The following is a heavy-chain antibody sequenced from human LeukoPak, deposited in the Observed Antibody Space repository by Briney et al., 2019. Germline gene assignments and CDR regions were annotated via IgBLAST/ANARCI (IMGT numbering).Heavy chain of an antibody. J-gene: IGHJ3*02. CDR2: ISSSGSTI. Sequence: GGSLRLSCAASGFTFSSYEMNWVRQAPGKGLEWVSYISSSGSTIYYADSVKGRFTISRDSAKNSLYLQMNSLRAEDTAVYYCAREIAEQWLVLHDAFDIWGQGTMVTVSS. CDR1: GFTFSSYE. V-gene: IGHV3-48*03. CDR3: AREIAEQWLVLHDAFDI. D-gene: IGHD6-19*01.